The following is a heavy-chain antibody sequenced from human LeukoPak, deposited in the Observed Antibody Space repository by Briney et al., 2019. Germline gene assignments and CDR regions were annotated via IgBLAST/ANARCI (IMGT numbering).Heavy chain of an antibody. J-gene: IGHJ4*02. D-gene: IGHD5-24*01. CDR1: GLTFIDAW. CDR3: ARESDGLFDY. V-gene: IGHV3-69-1*01. Sequence: GGSLRLSCAVSGLTFIDAWVSWVRQAPGKGLEWVSSISSSSYIYYADSVKGRFTISRDNAKSSLYLQMNSLRAEDTAVYYCARESDGLFDYWGQGTLVTVSS. CDR2: ISSSSYI.